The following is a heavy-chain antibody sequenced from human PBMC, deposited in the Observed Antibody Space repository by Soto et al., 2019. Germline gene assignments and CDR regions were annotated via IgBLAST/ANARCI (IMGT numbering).Heavy chain of an antibody. D-gene: IGHD3-9*01. CDR1: GYTFTSYG. V-gene: IGHV1-18*01. CDR2: ISAYNGNT. CDR3: ARVNDILTGYYKGYDY. Sequence: QVQLVQSGAEXXXPGASVKVSCKASGYTFTSYGISWVRQAPGQGLEWMGWISAYNGNTNYAQKLQGRVTMTTDTSTSTAYMELRSLRSDDTAVYYCARVNDILTGYYKGYDYWGQGTLVTVSS. J-gene: IGHJ4*02.